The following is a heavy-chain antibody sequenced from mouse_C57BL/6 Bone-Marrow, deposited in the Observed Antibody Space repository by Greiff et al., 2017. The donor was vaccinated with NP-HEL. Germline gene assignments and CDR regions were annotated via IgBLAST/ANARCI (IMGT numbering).Heavy chain of an antibody. CDR1: GFNIKDDY. J-gene: IGHJ4*01. Sequence: EVQLQESGAELVRPGASVKLSCTASGFNIKDDYMHWVKQRPEQGLEWIGWIDPENGDTEYASKFPGKATITAATSSNTAYLHLSSLTSEDAAVYYCTTGGSSPYAMDYWGQGTSVTVSS. V-gene: IGHV14-4*01. D-gene: IGHD1-1*01. CDR3: TTGGSSPYAMDY. CDR2: IDPENGDT.